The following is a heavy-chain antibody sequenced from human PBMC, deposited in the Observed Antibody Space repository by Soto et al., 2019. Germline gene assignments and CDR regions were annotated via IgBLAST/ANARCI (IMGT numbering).Heavy chain of an antibody. Sequence: EVQLVESGGGLVQPGGSLKLSCAASGFTFSGSAMHWVRQASGKGLEWVGRIRSKANSYATAYDASVKGRFTISRDDSKNTAYLQMNSLKTEDTAVYYCTSQLWFGELQLDYWGQGTLVTVSS. CDR3: TSQLWFGELQLDY. CDR1: GFTFSGSA. D-gene: IGHD3-10*01. CDR2: IRSKANSYAT. V-gene: IGHV3-73*01. J-gene: IGHJ4*02.